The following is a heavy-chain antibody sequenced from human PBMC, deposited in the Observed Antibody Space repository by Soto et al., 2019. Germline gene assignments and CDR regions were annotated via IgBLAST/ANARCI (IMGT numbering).Heavy chain of an antibody. CDR2: ISYDGSNK. V-gene: IGHV3-30*18. CDR1: GFTFSSYG. Sequence: QVQLVESGGGVVQPGRSLRLSCAASGFTFSSYGMHWVRQAPGKGLEWVAVISYDGSNKYYADSVKGRFTFSRDNSKNTLYLQMNSLRAEDTAVYYCAKDMADQWELPRPYYYYGMGVWGQGTTVTVSS. J-gene: IGHJ6*02. D-gene: IGHD1-26*01. CDR3: AKDMADQWELPRPYYYYGMGV.